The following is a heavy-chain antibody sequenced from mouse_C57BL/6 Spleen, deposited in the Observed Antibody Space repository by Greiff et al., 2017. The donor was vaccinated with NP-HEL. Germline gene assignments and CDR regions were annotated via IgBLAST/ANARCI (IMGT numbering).Heavy chain of an antibody. V-gene: IGHV5-17*01. J-gene: IGHJ3*01. D-gene: IGHD1-1*01. Sequence: EVKLVESGGGLVKPRGSLKLSCAASGFTFSDYGMHWVRQAPEKGLEWVAYISSGSSTIYYADTVKGRFTISRDNAKNTLFLQMTSLRSEDTAMYYCARPSTVVDPWFAYWGQGTLVTVSA. CDR1: GFTFSDYG. CDR2: ISSGSSTI. CDR3: ARPSTVVDPWFAY.